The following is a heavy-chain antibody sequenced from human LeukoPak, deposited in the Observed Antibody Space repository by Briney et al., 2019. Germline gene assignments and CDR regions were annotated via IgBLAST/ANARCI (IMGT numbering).Heavy chain of an antibody. CDR1: GGSISSYY. CDR3: ARVPRIEAGATGDWFDP. D-gene: IGHD6-13*01. Sequence: SETLSLTCTVSGGSISSYYWSWIRQPPGKGLEWIGFIYYSGSTNYNPSLKGRVTISVDTSKNQFFLNLRSVTAADTAVYYCARVPRIEAGATGDWFDPWGQGTVVTVSS. V-gene: IGHV4-59*01. J-gene: IGHJ5*02. CDR2: IYYSGST.